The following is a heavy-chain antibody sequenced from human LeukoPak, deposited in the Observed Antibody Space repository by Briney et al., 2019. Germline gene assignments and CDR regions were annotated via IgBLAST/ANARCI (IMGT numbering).Heavy chain of an antibody. CDR2: ISSSGSTI. CDR1: GFTFSDSY. J-gene: IGHJ4*02. V-gene: IGHV3-11*01. Sequence: GGSLRLSCAASGFTFSDSYLSWIRQAPGKGVEYISYISSSGSTIYYADSVKGRFTLSRDNAKNSLSLEMNSLRAEDTAVYYCARGKYSFDYWGQGTLVTVSS. CDR3: ARGKYSFDY.